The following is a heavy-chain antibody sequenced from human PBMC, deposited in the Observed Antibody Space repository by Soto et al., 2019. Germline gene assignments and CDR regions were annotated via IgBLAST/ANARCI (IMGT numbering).Heavy chain of an antibody. CDR3: AKDLNPTDIVVVPAASEDAFDI. D-gene: IGHD2-2*01. J-gene: IGHJ3*02. CDR1: GFTFSSYA. V-gene: IGHV3-23*01. CDR2: ISGSGGST. Sequence: GGSLRLSCAASGFTFSSYAMSWVRQAPGKGLEWVSAISGSGGSTYYADSVKGRFTISRDNSKNTLYLQMNSLRAEDTAVYYCAKDLNPTDIVVVPAASEDAFDIWGQGTMVTVSS.